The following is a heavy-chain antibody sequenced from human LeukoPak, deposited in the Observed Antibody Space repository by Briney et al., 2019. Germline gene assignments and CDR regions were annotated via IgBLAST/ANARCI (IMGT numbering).Heavy chain of an antibody. V-gene: IGHV1-2*02. Sequence: GASVKVSCKASGYTFTGYYMHWVRQVPGQGLEWMGWINPNSGGTNYAQKFQGRVTMTRDTSISTAHMELSRLRSDDTAVYYCARSSGWYGFDYWGQGTLVTVSS. CDR2: INPNSGGT. CDR3: ARSSGWYGFDY. D-gene: IGHD6-19*01. J-gene: IGHJ4*02. CDR1: GYTFTGYY.